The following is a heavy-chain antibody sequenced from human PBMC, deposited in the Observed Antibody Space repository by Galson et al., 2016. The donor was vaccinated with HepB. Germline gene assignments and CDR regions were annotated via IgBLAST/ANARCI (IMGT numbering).Heavy chain of an antibody. D-gene: IGHD6-19*01. J-gene: IGHJ3*01. CDR1: GDSLSELS. CDR2: SVAADGEP. Sequence: SVKVSCKVSGDSLSELSMHWVRQAPGKGLEYMGISVAADGEPFYAEKFQGRVTMMEDTSTDTAYLELRSLRSEDTAVYYCATDRAEAALEAFDLWGQGTMVTVSS. V-gene: IGHV1-24*01. CDR3: ATDRAEAALEAFDL.